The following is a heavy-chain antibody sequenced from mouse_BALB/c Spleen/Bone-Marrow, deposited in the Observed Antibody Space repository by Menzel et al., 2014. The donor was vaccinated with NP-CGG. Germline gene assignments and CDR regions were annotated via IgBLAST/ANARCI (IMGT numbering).Heavy chain of an antibody. J-gene: IGHJ3*01. CDR3: ARFSQLGLLAY. Sequence: QVQLQQPGAELVKPGTSVKLSCKASGYNFTSYWINWVKLRPGQGLEWIGDIYPGSGSTNYNEKFKSKATLTVDTSSSTAYMQLSSLASEDSALYYCARFSQLGLLAYWGQVRLWSLSLQ. CDR2: IYPGSGST. V-gene: IGHV1-55*01. CDR1: GYNFTSYW. D-gene: IGHD3-1*01.